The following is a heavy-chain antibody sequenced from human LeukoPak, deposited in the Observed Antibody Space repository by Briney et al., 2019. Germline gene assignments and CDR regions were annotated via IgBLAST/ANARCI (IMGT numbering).Heavy chain of an antibody. CDR2: ISHHVNVK. V-gene: IGHV3-30-3*01. D-gene: IGHD3-10*01. CDR1: GFDFQNHV. CDR3: VREGYYESGSSPTFYFDF. J-gene: IGHJ4*02. Sequence: GGSLRLSCAASGFDFQNHVIHWVRQVPGKGLEWVAVISHHVNVKFYADSVKGRLTISRDNSAKTVYLQMNSLRPDDAAVYYCVREGYYESGSSPTFYFDFWGQGTVVTVSS.